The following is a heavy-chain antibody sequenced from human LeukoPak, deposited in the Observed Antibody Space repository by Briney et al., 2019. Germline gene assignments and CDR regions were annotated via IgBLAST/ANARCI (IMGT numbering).Heavy chain of an antibody. J-gene: IGHJ4*02. CDR2: INHSGST. Sequence: SETLSLTCAVYGGSFSGFYWTWIRQPPGKGLEWIGGINHSGSTNYNPSLESRVTISVDTSKNQFSLRLSSVTAADTAVYYCARLNFSSSCDYWGQGTLVTVSS. V-gene: IGHV4-34*01. CDR3: ARLNFSSSCDY. CDR1: GGSFSGFY. D-gene: IGHD6-13*01.